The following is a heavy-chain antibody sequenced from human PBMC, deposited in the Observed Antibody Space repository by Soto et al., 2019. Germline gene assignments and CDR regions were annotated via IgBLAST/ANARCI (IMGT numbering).Heavy chain of an antibody. CDR2: ISSSSSYI. Sequence: TGGSLRLSCAASGFTFSSYSMNWVRQAPGKGLEWVSSISSSSSYIYYADSVKGRFTISRDNAKNSLYLQMNSLRAEDTAVYYCARLIVVVPAARGAFDIWGQGTMVTVSS. CDR3: ARLIVVVPAARGAFDI. CDR1: GFTFSSYS. J-gene: IGHJ3*02. V-gene: IGHV3-21*01. D-gene: IGHD2-2*01.